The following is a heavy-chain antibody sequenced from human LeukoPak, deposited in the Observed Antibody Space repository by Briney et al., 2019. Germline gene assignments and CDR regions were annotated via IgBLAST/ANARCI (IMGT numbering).Heavy chain of an antibody. CDR3: VKEGEVVITHRFDS. J-gene: IGHJ4*02. Sequence: PGGSLRLSCAASGFTFSSYAMTWVRQAPGKGLEWVSGISGSSSSSYYADSVKGRFTISRDYSNSTVYLQMNSLRAEDTAEYYCVKEGEVVITHRFDSWGQGTLVTVSS. V-gene: IGHV3-23*01. CDR1: GFTFSSYA. D-gene: IGHD3-22*01. CDR2: ISGSSSSS.